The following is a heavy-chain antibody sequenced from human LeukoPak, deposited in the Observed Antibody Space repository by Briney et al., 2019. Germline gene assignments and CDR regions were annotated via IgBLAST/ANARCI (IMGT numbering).Heavy chain of an antibody. D-gene: IGHD2-15*01. J-gene: IGHJ4*02. V-gene: IGHV1-2*02. Sequence: ASVKVSCKASGYTFTAYYMHWVRQDPGQGLEWLGWINLNSGGTNYAQKFQSRVTMTRDTSISTAYMELSRLRSDDTAVYFCARRDCGGGTCTFDYWGQGTLVTVSS. CDR2: INLNSGGT. CDR1: GYTFTAYY. CDR3: ARRDCGGGTCTFDY.